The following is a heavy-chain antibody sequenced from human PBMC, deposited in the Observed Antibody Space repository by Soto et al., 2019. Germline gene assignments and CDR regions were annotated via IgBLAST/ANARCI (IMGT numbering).Heavy chain of an antibody. J-gene: IGHJ6*02. V-gene: IGHV3-30*18. CDR1: GFTFSSYG. CDR2: RSYDGSNK. CDR3: AKGPGDSVYGVDV. Sequence: QVQLVESGGGVVQPGRSLRLSCAASGFTFSSYGMHWVRQAPGKGLEWVGVRSYDGSNKYYADSVKGRFTISRDNSKNTLYLQMTSLRAEETAVYYCAKGPGDSVYGVDVWGQGTTVTVSS. D-gene: IGHD2-15*01.